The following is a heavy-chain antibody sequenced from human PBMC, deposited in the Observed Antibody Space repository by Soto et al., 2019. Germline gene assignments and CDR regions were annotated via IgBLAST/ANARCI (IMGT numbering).Heavy chain of an antibody. CDR3: AKVNVVVVAATFEYEYYFDY. CDR1: GFTFSSYA. CDR2: ISGSGGST. V-gene: IGHV3-23*01. Sequence: GGSLRLSCAASGFTFSSYAMSWVRQAPGKGLEWVSAISGSGGSTYYAGSVKGRSTISRDSSTNTLYLEVNSLRADDTAVYYCAKVNVVVVAATFEYEYYFDYWGQGTLVTVSS. J-gene: IGHJ4*02. D-gene: IGHD2-15*01.